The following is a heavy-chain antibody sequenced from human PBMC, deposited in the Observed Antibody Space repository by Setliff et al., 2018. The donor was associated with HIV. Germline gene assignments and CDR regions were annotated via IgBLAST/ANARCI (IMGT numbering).Heavy chain of an antibody. CDR2: IYTSGST. CDR1: GGSISSGSYY. CDR3: AGVARGGHSSRWYYFDY. Sequence: SETLSLTCTVSGGSISSGSYYWSWIRQPAGKGLEWIGRIYTSGSTKYNPSLKSRVTISVDTSKNQFSLKVSSVTAADTAVYYCAGVARGGHSSRWYYFDYWGQGTLVTVSS. V-gene: IGHV4-61*02. J-gene: IGHJ4*02. D-gene: IGHD6-13*01.